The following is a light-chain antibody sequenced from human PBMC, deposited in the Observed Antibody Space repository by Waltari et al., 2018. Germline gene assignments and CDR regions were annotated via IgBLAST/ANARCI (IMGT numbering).Light chain of an antibody. Sequence: DIQMTQSPSSLSASVGDRVTITCRASQSIARSLNWYQQKPGQAPKLLIYVASTLQSGVPSRFSGSGSGTEFTLTISSLQPEDFATYYCQQSYRIPPITFGQGTRLEIK. J-gene: IGKJ5*01. CDR1: QSIARS. V-gene: IGKV1-39*01. CDR3: QQSYRIPPIT. CDR2: VAS.